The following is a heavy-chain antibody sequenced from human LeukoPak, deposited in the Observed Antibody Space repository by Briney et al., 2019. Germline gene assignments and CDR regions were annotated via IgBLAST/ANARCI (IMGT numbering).Heavy chain of an antibody. CDR1: GFTFSSYA. Sequence: GGSLRLSCAASGFTFSSYAMHWVRQAPGKGLEWVAVISYDGSNKYYADSVKGRFTISRDNSKNTLYLQMNSLRAEDTAVYYCARDLYYYGSGTVHPFDYWGQGTLVTVSS. J-gene: IGHJ4*02. CDR2: ISYDGSNK. V-gene: IGHV3-30-3*01. CDR3: ARDLYYYGSGTVHPFDY. D-gene: IGHD3-10*01.